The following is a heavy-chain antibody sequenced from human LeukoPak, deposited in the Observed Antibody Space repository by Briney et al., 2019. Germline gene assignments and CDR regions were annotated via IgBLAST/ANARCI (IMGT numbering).Heavy chain of an antibody. CDR3: ARVSGAGTVIDY. Sequence: ASVKVSCKASGYTFTGYYMHWVRQAPGQGPEWMGWINPNSGGTNYAQTFQGTVTMTRDTSISTAYMELSRLRSDDTAVYFCARVSGAGTVIDYWGQGTLVTVSS. CDR2: INPNSGGT. D-gene: IGHD6-13*01. V-gene: IGHV1-2*02. CDR1: GYTFTGYY. J-gene: IGHJ4*02.